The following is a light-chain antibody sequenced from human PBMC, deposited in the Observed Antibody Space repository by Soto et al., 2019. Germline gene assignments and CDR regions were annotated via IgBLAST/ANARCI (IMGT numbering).Light chain of an antibody. CDR2: DVS. V-gene: IGLV2-14*01. J-gene: IGLJ1*01. Sequence: QAVVTQPASVSGSPGQSITISCTGTSSDIGGYNYVSWYQQHPGKAPRLMIYDVSNRPSGVSNRFSGSKSGNTASLTISGLQAEDEDDDYCSSYTSSSTLYVFGTGTKLTVL. CDR1: SSDIGGYNY. CDR3: SSYTSSSTLYV.